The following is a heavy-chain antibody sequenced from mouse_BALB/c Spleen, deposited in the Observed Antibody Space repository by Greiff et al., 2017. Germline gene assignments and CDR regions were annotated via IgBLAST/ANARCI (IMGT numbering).Heavy chain of an antibody. D-gene: IGHD1-2*01. Sequence: VESGGGLVKPGGSLKLSCAASGFTFSDYYMYWVRQTPEKRLEWVATISDGGSYTYYPDSVKGRFTISRDNAKNNLYLQMSSLKSEDTAMYYCARDTTTATAYWGQGTLVTVSA. V-gene: IGHV5-4*02. J-gene: IGHJ3*01. CDR3: ARDTTTATAY. CDR2: ISDGGSYT. CDR1: GFTFSDYY.